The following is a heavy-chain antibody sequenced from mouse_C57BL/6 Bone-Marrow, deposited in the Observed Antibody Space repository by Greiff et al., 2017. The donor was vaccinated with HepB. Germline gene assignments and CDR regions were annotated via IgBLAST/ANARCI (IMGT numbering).Heavy chain of an antibody. J-gene: IGHJ1*03. Sequence: VESGPSVKISCKASGFTFTDYYMHWVKQSHGKSLEWIGLVYPYNGGTSYNQKFKGKATLTVDTSSSTAYMELNSLTSEDSAVYYCASHYYYGTDCYFDVWGTGTTVTVSS. V-gene: IGHV1-36*01. CDR3: ASHYYYGTDCYFDV. CDR2: VYPYNGGT. CDR1: GFTFTDYY. D-gene: IGHD1-1*01.